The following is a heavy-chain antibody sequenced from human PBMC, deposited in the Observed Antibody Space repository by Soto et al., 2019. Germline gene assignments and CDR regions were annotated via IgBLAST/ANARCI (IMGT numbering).Heavy chain of an antibody. CDR1: GYTFTNFG. CDR3: ARGGTSIDY. CDR2: ISAYNGNT. J-gene: IGHJ4*02. V-gene: IGHV1-18*01. Sequence: ASVKVSCKASGYTFTNFGISWVRQAPGQGLEWMGWISAYNGNTNYAQKFQGRVTMTTDTSTSTAYMEVRSLRFDVTAVYYCARGGTSIDYWGQGTLVTVSS. D-gene: IGHD3-16*01.